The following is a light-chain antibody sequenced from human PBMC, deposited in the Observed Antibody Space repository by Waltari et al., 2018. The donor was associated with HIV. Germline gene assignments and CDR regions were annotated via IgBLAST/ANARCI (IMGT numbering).Light chain of an antibody. CDR3: SSYTTRSTPDPNWV. J-gene: IGLJ3*02. CDR1: SSEGGGYNS. V-gene: IGLV2-14*01. Sequence: QSALTQPASVSGSPGQSITISCTGTSSEGGGYNSVSWYQQHPGKAPKLMIFEVSNRPSGVSNRFSGSKSVNTASLTISGLQAEDEADYYCSSYTTRSTPDPNWVFGGGTKLTVL. CDR2: EVS.